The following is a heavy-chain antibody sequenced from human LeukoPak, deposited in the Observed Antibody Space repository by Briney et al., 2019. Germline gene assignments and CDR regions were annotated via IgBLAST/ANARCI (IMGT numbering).Heavy chain of an antibody. D-gene: IGHD3-10*01. Sequence: GGSLRLSCEASGFTFNNYWMNWVRQAPGKGLEWVANIKENESKRYFVDSVKGRFTISRDNAKNSVYLQMNSLRAEGTAVYYCARDEGWGVDYWGQGTLVTVSS. V-gene: IGHV3-7*04. CDR1: GFTFNNYW. CDR2: IKENESKR. J-gene: IGHJ4*02. CDR3: ARDEGWGVDY.